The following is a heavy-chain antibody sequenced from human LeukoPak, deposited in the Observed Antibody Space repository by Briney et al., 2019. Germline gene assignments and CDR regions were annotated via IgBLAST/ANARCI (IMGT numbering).Heavy chain of an antibody. CDR3: ARNPSTTGTKDY. CDR1: GYTVTGYY. CDR2: INPNSGGT. D-gene: IGHD1-1*01. Sequence: ASVTVSCKAAGYTVTGYYMHWVRQAPGQGLEWMGWINPNSGGTNYAQKFQGRVTMTRDTSISTAYMELSRLRSDDTAVYYCARNPSTTGTKDYWGQGTLVTVSS. V-gene: IGHV1-2*02. J-gene: IGHJ4*02.